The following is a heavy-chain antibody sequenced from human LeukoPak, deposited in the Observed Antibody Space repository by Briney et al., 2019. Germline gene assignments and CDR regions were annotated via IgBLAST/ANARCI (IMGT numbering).Heavy chain of an antibody. Sequence: SETLSLXCTVSGGSISSYYWSWIRQPPGKGLEWIGYIYYSGSTNYNPSLKSRVTISVDTSKNQFSLKLSSVTAADTAVYYCARTLAMAGSYYLDYWGQGTLVTVSS. CDR3: ARTLAMAGSYYLDY. J-gene: IGHJ4*02. CDR1: GGSISSYY. CDR2: IYYSGST. V-gene: IGHV4-59*01. D-gene: IGHD6-19*01.